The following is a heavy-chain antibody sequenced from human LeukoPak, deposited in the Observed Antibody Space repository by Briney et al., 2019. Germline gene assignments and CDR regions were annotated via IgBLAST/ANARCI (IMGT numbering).Heavy chain of an antibody. CDR3: ARDRTRYGGYVSLSDY. D-gene: IGHD4-17*01. J-gene: IGHJ4*02. Sequence: ASVKVSCKASGYTFTSYYMHWVRQAPGQGLEWMGIINPSGGSTSYAQKFQGRVTMTRDTSTSTVYMELSSLRSEDTAVYYCARDRTRYGGYVSLSDYWGQGTLVTVSS. V-gene: IGHV1-46*01. CDR1: GYTFTSYY. CDR2: INPSGGST.